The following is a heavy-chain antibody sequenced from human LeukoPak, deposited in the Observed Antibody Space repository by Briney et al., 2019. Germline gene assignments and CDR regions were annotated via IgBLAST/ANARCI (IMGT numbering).Heavy chain of an antibody. Sequence: GGSLRLSCATSGFTFVDYGLSWVRRAPGKGLEWLCAINYNGAITDYADSVKGRFTISRDNAKNSLYLRMDSLRAEDTALYYCASDRLGPSFSVSHFDLWGQGTLVTVSS. J-gene: IGHJ4*02. D-gene: IGHD3-3*02. CDR1: GFTFVDYG. CDR2: INYNGAIT. CDR3: ASDRLGPSFSVSHFDL. V-gene: IGHV3-20*04.